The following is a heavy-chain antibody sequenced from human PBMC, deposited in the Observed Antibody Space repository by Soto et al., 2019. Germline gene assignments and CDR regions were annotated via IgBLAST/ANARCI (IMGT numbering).Heavy chain of an antibody. D-gene: IGHD4-17*01. V-gene: IGHV3-9*01. CDR1: GFTFDDYA. J-gene: IGHJ5*02. Sequence: GGSLRISCAASGFTFDDYAMHWVRQAPGKGLEWVSGISWNSGSIGYADSVKGRFTISRDNAKNSLYLQMNSLRAEDTALYYCAKDSNGESFDPWGQGTLVTVSS. CDR2: ISWNSGSI. CDR3: AKDSNGESFDP.